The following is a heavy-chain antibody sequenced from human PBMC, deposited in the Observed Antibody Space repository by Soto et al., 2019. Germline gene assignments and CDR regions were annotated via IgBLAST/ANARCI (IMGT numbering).Heavy chain of an antibody. Sequence: GESLKISCKGSGYSFTSYDVNWVRQATGQGLEWMGWMNPNSGNTGYAQKFQGRVTMTRNTSISTAYMELSSLRSEDTAVYYCARQPLSSYYGSGSSAHYYYYYGMDVWGQGTTVTVSS. J-gene: IGHJ6*02. CDR1: GYSFTSYD. CDR2: MNPNSGNT. CDR3: ARQPLSSYYGSGSSAHYYYYYGMDV. V-gene: IGHV1-8*01. D-gene: IGHD3-10*01.